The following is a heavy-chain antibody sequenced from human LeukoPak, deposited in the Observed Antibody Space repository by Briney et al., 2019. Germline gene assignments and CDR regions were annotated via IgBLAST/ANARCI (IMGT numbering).Heavy chain of an antibody. J-gene: IGHJ4*02. V-gene: IGHV3-11*01. D-gene: IGHD2-15*01. CDR3: AKDEGYCSGGSCLSWG. CDR1: GFTFSDYS. Sequence: GGSLRLSCAASGFTFSDYSVSWIRQAPGKGLEWVSYISGSGSTINYADSVKGRFTISRDNSKNTLYLQMNSLRAEDTAVYYCAKDEGYCSGGSCLSWGWGQGTLVTVSS. CDR2: ISGSGSTI.